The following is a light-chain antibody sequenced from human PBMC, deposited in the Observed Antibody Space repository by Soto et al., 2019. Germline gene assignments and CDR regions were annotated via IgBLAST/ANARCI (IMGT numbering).Light chain of an antibody. V-gene: IGLV2-14*03. J-gene: IGLJ3*02. Sequence: QSVLTQTASVSGSPGQSITMSCSGTSSDVGGYNFVSWYQQHPGKAPKLIVHEVANRLSGVSGRFSGSKSGNTAFLTISGLQAEDEAVSYCCSLSSSITWRFGGGTKHTVL. CDR1: SSDVGGYNF. CDR3: CSLSSSITWR. CDR2: EVA.